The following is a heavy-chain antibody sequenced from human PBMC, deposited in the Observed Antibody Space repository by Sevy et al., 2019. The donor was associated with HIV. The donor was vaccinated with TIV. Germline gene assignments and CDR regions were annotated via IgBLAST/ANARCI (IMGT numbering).Heavy chain of an antibody. CDR3: ARRDSSGHFDY. Sequence: SETLSLTCTVSGGSISSGGYYWSWIRQHPGQGLEWIGYIYYSGSTYYNPSLKSRVTISVDTSKNQFSLKLSSVTAADTAVYYCARRDSSGHFDYWGQGTLVTVSP. J-gene: IGHJ4*02. CDR1: GGSISSGGYY. D-gene: IGHD2-15*01. CDR2: IYYSGST. V-gene: IGHV4-31*03.